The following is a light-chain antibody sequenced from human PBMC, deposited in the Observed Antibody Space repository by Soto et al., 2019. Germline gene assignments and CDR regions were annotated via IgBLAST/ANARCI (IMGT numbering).Light chain of an antibody. CDR2: DVN. Sequence: QSALTQPRSVSGSPGQSVTISCTGTSSDVGGYNYVSWYRQHPANAPKLMIYDVNKRPSGVPDRFSGSKSDNAASLTISGLQAEDEADYYCCSYAGSFVVFGGGTKLTVL. J-gene: IGLJ2*01. CDR3: CSYAGSFVV. V-gene: IGLV2-11*01. CDR1: SSDVGGYNY.